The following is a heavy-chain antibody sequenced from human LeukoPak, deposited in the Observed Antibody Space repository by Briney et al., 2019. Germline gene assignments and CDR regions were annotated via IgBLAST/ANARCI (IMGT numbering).Heavy chain of an antibody. CDR2: ITNGGST. CDR3: AREDPQTTVPEGMDV. J-gene: IGHJ6*02. D-gene: IGHD4-17*01. Sequence: PGGSLRLSCAASGFTFSNYAMSWVRQAPGKGLEWVSAITNGGSTYYADSVKGRFTISRHNSKNTLYLQMNSLRAEDTAVYYCAREDPQTTVPEGMDVWGQGTTVTVSS. V-gene: IGHV3-23*01. CDR1: GFTFSNYA.